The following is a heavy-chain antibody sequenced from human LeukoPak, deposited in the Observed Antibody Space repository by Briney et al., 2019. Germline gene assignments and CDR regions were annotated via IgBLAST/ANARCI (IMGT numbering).Heavy chain of an antibody. Sequence: GGSLRLSCAASGFTFSDHYMSWIRQAPGKGLEWVSYISHTGTTIYYADYVKGRFTLSRDNARNSLYLQMNSLRAEDTAVYYCARGHWGLDSWGQGTLVSASS. D-gene: IGHD7-27*01. J-gene: IGHJ4*02. CDR1: GFTFSDHY. V-gene: IGHV3-11*04. CDR2: ISHTGTTI. CDR3: ARGHWGLDS.